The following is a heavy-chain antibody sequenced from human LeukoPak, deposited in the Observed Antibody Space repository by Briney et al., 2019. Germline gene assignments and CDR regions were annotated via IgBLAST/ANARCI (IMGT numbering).Heavy chain of an antibody. CDR1: VGTFSSYA. V-gene: IGHV1-69*04. Sequence: ASVKVSCKASVGTFSSYAISWVRQAPGQGLEWMGRIIPILGIANYAQKFQGRVTITADKSTSTAYMELSSLRSEDTAVYYCARVDRDGYNFNYWGQGTLVTVSS. J-gene: IGHJ4*02. D-gene: IGHD5-24*01. CDR3: ARVDRDGYNFNY. CDR2: IIPILGIA.